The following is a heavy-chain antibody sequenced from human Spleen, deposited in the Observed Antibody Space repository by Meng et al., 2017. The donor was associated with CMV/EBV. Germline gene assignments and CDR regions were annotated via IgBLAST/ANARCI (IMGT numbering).Heavy chain of an antibody. J-gene: IGHJ6*02. CDR1: GFTFSSYA. CDR2: ISYDGSNK. Sequence: GGSLRLSCAASGFTFSSYAMHWVRQAPGKGLEWVAVISYDGSNKYYADSVKGRFTISRDNSKNTLYLQMNSLRAEDTAVYYCAKDSSYHGMDVWGQGTTVTVSS. V-gene: IGHV3-30-3*01. CDR3: AKDSSYHGMDV.